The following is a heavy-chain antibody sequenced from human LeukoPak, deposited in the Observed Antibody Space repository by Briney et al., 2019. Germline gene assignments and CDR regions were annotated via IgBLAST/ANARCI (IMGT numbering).Heavy chain of an antibody. CDR3: AKDRRAAAGYYYGMDV. J-gene: IGHJ6*02. V-gene: IGHV3-30*18. Sequence: GALILHCSGFGLNLSRYGMGGVRPGPGKGVEGVAVLSYDGSNKYYADSVKGRFTISRDNSKNTLYLQMNSLRAEDTAVYYCAKDRRAAAGYYYGMDVWGQGTTVTVSS. CDR1: GLNLSRYG. CDR2: LSYDGSNK. D-gene: IGHD6-13*01.